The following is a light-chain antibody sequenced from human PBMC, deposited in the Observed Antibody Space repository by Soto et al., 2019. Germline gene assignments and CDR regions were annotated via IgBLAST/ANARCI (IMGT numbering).Light chain of an antibody. CDR3: QTWGTGIQV. CDR2: LNSDGSH. CDR1: SGHSSYA. J-gene: IGLJ1*01. V-gene: IGLV4-69*01. Sequence: QPVLTQSPSASASLGASVKLTCTLSSGHSSYAIAWHQQQPEKGPRYLMKLNSDGSHSKGDGIPDRFSGSSSGAERYLTISRLQSEDGADYYCQTWGTGIQVFGTGTKLTVL.